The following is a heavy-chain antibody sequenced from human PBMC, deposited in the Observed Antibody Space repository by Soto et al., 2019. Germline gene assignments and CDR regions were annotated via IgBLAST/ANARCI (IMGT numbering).Heavy chain of an antibody. D-gene: IGHD3-22*01. J-gene: IGHJ4*02. CDR2: LSGSGGST. CDR3: AKDKYPHSSGYYPYYFDY. CDR1: GFTFSSYA. Sequence: LRHSCAAAGFTFSSYARSWVRKAPGKGLEWVTALSGSGGSTYYADSVKGRFTISRDNSENTLYLQMNSLRAEDTAVYYCAKDKYPHSSGYYPYYFDYWGQGTVVT. V-gene: IGHV3-23*01.